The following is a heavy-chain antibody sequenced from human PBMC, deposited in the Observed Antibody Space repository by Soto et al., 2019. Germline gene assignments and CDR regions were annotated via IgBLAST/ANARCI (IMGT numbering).Heavy chain of an antibody. V-gene: IGHV1-58*01. J-gene: IGHJ4*02. CDR2: IVVGSGNT. Sequence: QMQLVQSGPEVEKPGTSVKVSCKASGFTFTSSAVQWVRQARGQRLEWIGWIVVGSGNTNYAQKFQERVTITRDMSTSTAYMELSSLRSEDTAVYYCAADSGIYYDSSGYYDYWGQGTLVTVSS. CDR3: AADSGIYYDSSGYYDY. D-gene: IGHD3-22*01. CDR1: GFTFTSSA.